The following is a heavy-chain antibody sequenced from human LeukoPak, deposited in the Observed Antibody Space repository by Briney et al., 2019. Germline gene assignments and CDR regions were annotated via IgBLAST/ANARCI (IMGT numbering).Heavy chain of an antibody. D-gene: IGHD3-10*01. V-gene: IGHV4-39*01. CDR3: ARRDRSYYYGSGNNYYYYYMDV. CDR2: IYYSGST. CDR1: GGSISSSSYY. J-gene: IGHJ6*03. Sequence: SETLSLTCTVSGGSISSSSYYWGWIRQPPGKGLEWIGSIYYSGSTYYNPSLKSRVTISVDTSKNQFSLKLSSVTAADTAVYYCARRDRSYYYGSGNNYYYYYMDVWGKGTTVTISS.